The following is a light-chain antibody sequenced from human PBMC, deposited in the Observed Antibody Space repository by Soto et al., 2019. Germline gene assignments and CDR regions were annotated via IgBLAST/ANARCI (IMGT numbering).Light chain of an antibody. CDR2: GAS. J-gene: IGKJ1*01. CDR1: QSVSNNY. CDR3: QQYGSSGT. Sequence: ELVLTQSPGTLSLSPGERATLSCRASQSVSNNYLAWYQQKPGQAPRLLIYGASNRATGIPDRFSGSGSGTDFTLTISRLEAEDFAVYSCQQYGSSGTFGQGTKVDIK. V-gene: IGKV3-20*01.